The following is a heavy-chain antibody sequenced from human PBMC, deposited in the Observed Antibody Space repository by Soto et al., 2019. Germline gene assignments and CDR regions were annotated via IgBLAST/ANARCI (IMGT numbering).Heavy chain of an antibody. CDR1: GFTFSSYW. CDR3: ERAGWYRFDC. Sequence: DVQLVESGGGLAQPGGSLRLSCVGSGFTFSSYWRHWVRQAPGKGLVWVSRINADGSTTNYADSVKGRFTVSRDNAKNTVYLQMNILRDEHTAVYFCERAGWYRFDCWGQEPLLTVSP. D-gene: IGHD2-15*01. V-gene: IGHV3-74*01. CDR2: INADGSTT. J-gene: IGHJ4*02.